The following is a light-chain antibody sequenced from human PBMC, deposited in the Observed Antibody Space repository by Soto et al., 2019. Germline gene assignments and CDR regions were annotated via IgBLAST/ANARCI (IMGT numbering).Light chain of an antibody. CDR1: QSVLYSSNNKNY. V-gene: IGKV4-1*01. J-gene: IGKJ4*01. Sequence: DIVMTQSPDSLAVSLGERATINCKSSQSVLYSSNNKNYLAWYQQKPGQPPKLLIYWASTRESGVPDRVSGSGCGSDFALTISSRQAEDVAVYYYQQYYSTLLLTFGGGTKVEIK. CDR2: WAS. CDR3: QQYYSTLLLT.